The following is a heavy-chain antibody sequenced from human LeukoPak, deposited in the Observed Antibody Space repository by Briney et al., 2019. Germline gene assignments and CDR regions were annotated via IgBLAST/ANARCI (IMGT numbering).Heavy chain of an antibody. CDR3: ARGRRYPYCSSTSCDIYYYYMDV. J-gene: IGHJ6*03. CDR1: GYTFSSYG. V-gene: IGHV1-18*01. Sequence: ASVKVSCKASGYTFSSYGISWVRQAPGQGLGWMGWISAYNGNTDYAQKLQGRVTMTRNTSISTAYMELSSLRSEDTAVYYCARGRRYPYCSSTSCDIYYYYMDVWGKGTTVTISS. CDR2: ISAYNGNT. D-gene: IGHD2-2*02.